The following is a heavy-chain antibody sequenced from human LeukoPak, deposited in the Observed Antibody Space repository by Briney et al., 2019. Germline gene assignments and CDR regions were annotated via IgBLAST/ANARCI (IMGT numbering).Heavy chain of an antibody. CDR2: IKQDGSEK. Sequence: PWGSLRLSCAASGLTFNNYWMNWVRQAPGKGLEWVANIKQDGSEKEYVDSVKGRFTISRDNAKKSLYLQMNSLRAEDTAVYYCARGKYDSSGYPLLGFDYWGQGTLVTVSS. V-gene: IGHV3-7*01. CDR1: GLTFNNYW. J-gene: IGHJ4*02. CDR3: ARGKYDSSGYPLLGFDY. D-gene: IGHD3-22*01.